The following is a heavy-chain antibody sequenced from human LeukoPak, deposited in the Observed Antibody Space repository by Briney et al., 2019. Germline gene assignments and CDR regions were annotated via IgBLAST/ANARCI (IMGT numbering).Heavy chain of an antibody. CDR1: EFTFSSFS. D-gene: IGHD1-1*01. CDR2: IKSDSSTI. Sequence: GGSLRLSCATSEFTFSSFSMNWVRQAPGKGLEWISYIKSDSSTIYYADSVKGRFTISRDKAKNSLYLQMNSLRAEDTAVYYCVRDYNWCFDYWGQGTLVTVSS. J-gene: IGHJ4*02. V-gene: IGHV3-48*01. CDR3: VRDYNWCFDY.